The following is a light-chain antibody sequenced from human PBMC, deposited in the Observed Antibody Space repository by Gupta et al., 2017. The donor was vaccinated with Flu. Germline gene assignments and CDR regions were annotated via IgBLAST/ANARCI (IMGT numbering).Light chain of an antibody. CDR1: QNIGGA. CDR2: DAS. V-gene: IGKV6-21*01. Sequence: EIVLTQSPDFQSVTPKEKVTITCRASQNIGGALHWYQQKPDQSPKVLIKDASQSFSGVPSRFSGSGSGTDFTLTINGLETEDAATYYCHQSSDLPWTFGQGTKVEIK. J-gene: IGKJ1*01. CDR3: HQSSDLPWT.